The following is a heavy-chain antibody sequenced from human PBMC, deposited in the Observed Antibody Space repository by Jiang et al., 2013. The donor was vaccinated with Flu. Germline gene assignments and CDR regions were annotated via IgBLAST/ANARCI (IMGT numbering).Heavy chain of an antibody. D-gene: IGHD3-10*01. V-gene: IGHV3-33*01. CDR3: ARDTYYYGSGSYYPQYYFDY. CDR2: IWYDGSNK. J-gene: IGHJ4*02. Sequence: VVQPGRSLRLSCAASGFTFSSYGMHWVRQAPGKGLEWVAVIWYDGSNKYYADSVKGRFTISRDNSKNTLYLQMNSLRAEDTAVYYCARDTYYYGSGSYYPQYYFDYWGQGTLVTVSS. CDR1: GFTFSSYG.